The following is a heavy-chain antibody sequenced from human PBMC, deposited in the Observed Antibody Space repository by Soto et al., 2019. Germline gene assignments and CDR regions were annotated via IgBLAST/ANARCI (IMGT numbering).Heavy chain of an antibody. CDR3: ARERDYDFLTGQTLYYYGMDV. J-gene: IGHJ6*02. CDR1: GGSISSSGYS. D-gene: IGHD3-9*01. V-gene: IGHV4-30-2*01. CDR2: IYHSGST. Sequence: SETLSLTCAVSGGSISSSGYSWSWIRQPPGKGLEGIGYIYHSGSTYYNPSLKSRVTISVDRSKNQFSLKLSSVTAADTAVYYCARERDYDFLTGQTLYYYGMDVWGQGTPVTVSS.